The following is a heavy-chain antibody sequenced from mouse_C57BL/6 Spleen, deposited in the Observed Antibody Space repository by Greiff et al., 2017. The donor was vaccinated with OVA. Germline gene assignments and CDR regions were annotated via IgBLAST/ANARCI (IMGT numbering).Heavy chain of an antibody. CDR1: GFTFSDYG. V-gene: IGHV5-17*01. Sequence: EVKLMESGGGLVKPGGSLKLSCAASGFTFSDYGMHWVRQAPEKGLEWVAYISSGSSTIYYADTVKGRFTISRDNAKNTLFLQMTSLRSEDTAMDYCARARSNYGMDYWGQGTSVTVSS. CDR2: ISSGSSTI. D-gene: IGHD6-1*01. CDR3: ARARSNYGMDY. J-gene: IGHJ4*01.